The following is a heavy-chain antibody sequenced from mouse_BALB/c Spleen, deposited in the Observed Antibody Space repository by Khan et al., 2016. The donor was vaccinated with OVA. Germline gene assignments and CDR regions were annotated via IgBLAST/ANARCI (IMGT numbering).Heavy chain of an antibody. CDR1: GSPFPGYW. J-gene: IGHJ2*01. V-gene: IGHV1-5*01. Sequence: VQLQQSGTVLARPGASVKMSCKASGSPFPGYWLHWVNHRPGQVLEWIAALSPVNIVTNYNPTFTGKAKLTAVPSTSPAYLELNRLTKEDTAVYYYTRNGFGNYERWDYWGQGTTLTVSS. D-gene: IGHD2-1*01. CDR3: TRNGFGNYERWDY. CDR2: LSPVNIVT.